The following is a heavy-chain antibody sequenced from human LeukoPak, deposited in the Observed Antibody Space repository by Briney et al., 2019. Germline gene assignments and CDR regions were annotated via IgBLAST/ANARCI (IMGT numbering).Heavy chain of an antibody. Sequence: GGSLRLSCAASGFTFEDYGMSWVRQAPGKGLEWVSGINWNGGSTGYADSVKGRFTISRDNAKNSLYLQMNSLRAEDTALYYCARPDSSGPLGAFDIWGQGTMVTVSS. CDR2: INWNGGST. D-gene: IGHD3-22*01. V-gene: IGHV3-20*04. CDR3: ARPDSSGPLGAFDI. J-gene: IGHJ3*02. CDR1: GFTFEDYG.